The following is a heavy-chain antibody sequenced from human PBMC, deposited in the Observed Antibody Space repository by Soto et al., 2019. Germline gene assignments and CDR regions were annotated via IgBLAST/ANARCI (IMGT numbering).Heavy chain of an antibody. CDR1: GGPISSYF. Sequence: SETLSLTCTVSGGPISSYFWSWIRQPPGKGLEWIGYIDYSGSTNYNPSLKSRVTISVDTSKNQFSLKLTSVTAADTAVFYCARAGTAMVQLDYWGQGTLVTVSS. CDR2: IDYSGST. CDR3: ARAGTAMVQLDY. V-gene: IGHV4-59*01. D-gene: IGHD5-18*01. J-gene: IGHJ4*02.